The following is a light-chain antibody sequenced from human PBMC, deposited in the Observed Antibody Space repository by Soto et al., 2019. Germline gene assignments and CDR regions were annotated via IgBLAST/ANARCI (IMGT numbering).Light chain of an antibody. CDR3: HQYGNSPQT. Sequence: LTQSPSSLSASVGDSVTITCRASQSVSSDFLAWYRQKPGQAPRLLIYGASSRATGIPDRFSGSGSGTDFTLTISRLEPEDFAIYYCHQYGNSPQTFGQGTKVEIK. J-gene: IGKJ1*01. CDR2: GAS. V-gene: IGKV3-20*01. CDR1: QSVSSDF.